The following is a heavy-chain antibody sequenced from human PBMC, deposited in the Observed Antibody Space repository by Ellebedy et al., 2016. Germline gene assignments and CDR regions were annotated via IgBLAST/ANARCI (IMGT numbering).Heavy chain of an antibody. CDR2: ISSDGSNE. D-gene: IGHD1-1*01. Sequence: GGSLRLXXVASGFTFSNYGMHWVRQAPGKGLEWVAVISSDGSNEQYADSVKGRFTISRDNSKNTLYLEMDNLSAEDAAVYSCAKGAQISHINWYGGWLDPWGQGTLVTVSS. CDR1: GFTFSNYG. CDR3: AKGAQISHINWYGGWLDP. V-gene: IGHV3-30*18. J-gene: IGHJ5*02.